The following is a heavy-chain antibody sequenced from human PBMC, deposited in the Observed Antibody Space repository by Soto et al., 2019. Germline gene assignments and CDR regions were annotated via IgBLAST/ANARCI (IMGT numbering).Heavy chain of an antibody. D-gene: IGHD1-26*01. J-gene: IGHJ3*02. CDR1: GFTVSDYS. CDR2: MSSSGSTI. V-gene: IGHV3-11*01. Sequence: QVQLVESGGGLVKPGGSLRLSCAASGFTVSDYSMSWIRQTPGKGLEWISFMSSSGSTIYIADAVKGRLTISRDKAKNALYLEMHSLRAEETAVYYCARVRDFLQTSANYDDAISIWGQGTMVTVSS. CDR3: ARVRDFLQTSANYDDAISI.